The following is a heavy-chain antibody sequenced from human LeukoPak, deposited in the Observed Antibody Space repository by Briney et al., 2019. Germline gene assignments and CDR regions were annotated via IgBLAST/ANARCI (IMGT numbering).Heavy chain of an antibody. CDR2: IKQDGSEM. J-gene: IGHJ4*02. CDR1: GFTLSNYW. CDR3: ASDFRDSYGPTSYYFDY. Sequence: PGGSLTLSCAASGFTLSNYWMNWVRQAPGKGLEWVANIKQDGSEMYSVDSVKGRFTIARDNAKTTLYLQMNSLRAEDTAVYCCASDFRDSYGPTSYYFDYWGQGTLVTVSS. V-gene: IGHV3-7*04. D-gene: IGHD5-18*01.